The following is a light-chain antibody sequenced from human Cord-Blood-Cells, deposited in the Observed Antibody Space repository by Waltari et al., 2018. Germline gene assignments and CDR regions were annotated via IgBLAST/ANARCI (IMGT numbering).Light chain of an antibody. CDR2: DAS. V-gene: IGLV2-14*01. CDR3: SSYTSSSTRV. J-gene: IGLJ3*02. CDR1: SSDVGGYNY. Sequence: QSALTQPASVSGSPGQSITISCTGTSSDVGGYNYVSWYQQHPGKAPTLMIYDASKRPSGVSNRFSGSKSGNTASLTISGLQAEDEADYYCSSYTSSSTRVFGGGTKLTVL.